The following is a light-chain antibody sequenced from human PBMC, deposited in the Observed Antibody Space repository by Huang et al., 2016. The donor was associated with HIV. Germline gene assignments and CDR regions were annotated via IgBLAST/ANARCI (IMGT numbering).Light chain of an antibody. CDR3: QHYDNLRT. J-gene: IGKJ1*01. Sequence: DIQMTQSPPSLSASVGDRVTITCQASQDISNYLNWYQQKPGKAPKLLIYDASNLETGVSSRFSGRGSGTDFTFTISSLQPEDIATYYCQHYDNLRTFGQGTKVEIK. CDR2: DAS. V-gene: IGKV1-33*01. CDR1: QDISNY.